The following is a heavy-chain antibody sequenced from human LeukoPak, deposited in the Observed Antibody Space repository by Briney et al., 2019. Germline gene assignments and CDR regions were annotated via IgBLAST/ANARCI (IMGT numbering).Heavy chain of an antibody. V-gene: IGHV4-59*01. D-gene: IGHD5-24*01. CDR1: GGSISSYY. CDR2: IYYSGST. J-gene: IGHJ4*02. CDR3: ARDADGYNSGYFDY. Sequence: SETLSLTCTVSGGSISSYYWSWIRQPPGKGLEWIGYIYYSGSTNYNPSLKSRVTISVDTSKNQFSLKLSSVTAADTAVYYCARDADGYNSGYFDYWGQGTLVTVSS.